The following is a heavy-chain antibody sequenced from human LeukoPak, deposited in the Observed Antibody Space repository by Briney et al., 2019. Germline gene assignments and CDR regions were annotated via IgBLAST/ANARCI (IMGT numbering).Heavy chain of an antibody. CDR3: ARVRYYDSSGYSIFDY. V-gene: IGHV1-46*01. D-gene: IGHD3-22*01. J-gene: IGHJ4*02. Sequence: GASVKVSCKASGYTFTSYYMHWVRQAPGQGLEWMGIINPSGGSTSYAQKFQGRVTTTRDTSTSTVYMELSSLRSEDTAVYYCARVRYYDSSGYSIFDYWGQGTLVTVSS. CDR2: INPSGGST. CDR1: GYTFTSYY.